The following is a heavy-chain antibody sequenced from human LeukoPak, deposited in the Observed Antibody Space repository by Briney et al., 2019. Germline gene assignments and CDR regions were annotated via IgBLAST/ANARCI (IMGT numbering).Heavy chain of an antibody. CDR3: ARLAYCGGDCYAGLDY. CDR2: INHSGST. V-gene: IGHV4-34*01. CDR1: GGSFSGYY. Sequence: LETLSLTCAVYGGSFSGYYWSWIRQPPGKGLKWIGEINHSGSTNYNPSLKSRVTISVDTSKNQFSLKLSSVAAADTAVYYCARLAYCGGDCYAGLDYWGQGTLVTVSS. D-gene: IGHD2-21*02. J-gene: IGHJ4*02.